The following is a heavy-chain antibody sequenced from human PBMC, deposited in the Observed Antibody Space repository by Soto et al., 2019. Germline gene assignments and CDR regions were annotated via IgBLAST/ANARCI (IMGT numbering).Heavy chain of an antibody. V-gene: IGHV3-23*01. Sequence: EVQLLESGGGLVQPGGSLRLSCAASGFTFSSYAMSWVRQAPGKGLEWVSAISGSGGSTYYADSVKGRFTISRDNSKNTLYLPMNSLRAEDTAVYYCAKDIVIPGYYDSSGTFDYWGQGTLVTVSS. J-gene: IGHJ4*02. CDR1: GFTFSSYA. D-gene: IGHD3-22*01. CDR3: AKDIVIPGYYDSSGTFDY. CDR2: ISGSGGST.